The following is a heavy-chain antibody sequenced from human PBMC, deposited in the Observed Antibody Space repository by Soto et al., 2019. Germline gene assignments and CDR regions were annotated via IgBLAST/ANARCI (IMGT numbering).Heavy chain of an antibody. CDR3: ASHFPPLHPGSYCFDS. D-gene: IGHD3-10*01. CDR1: GDFNNIYF. J-gene: IGHJ4*02. Sequence: SETLSLSCTFPGDFNNIYFWSWIWQPTGTGLEWIGFSYFSGSTNYNPSLKSRVTISVDTSMSQFSLKLNSVTAADTAVYYCASHFPPLHPGSYCFDSWGQGILVTVS. V-gene: IGHV4-59*08. CDR2: SYFSGST.